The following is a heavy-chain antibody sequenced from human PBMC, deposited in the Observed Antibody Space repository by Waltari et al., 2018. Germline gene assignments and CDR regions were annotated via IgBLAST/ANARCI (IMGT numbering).Heavy chain of an antibody. Sequence: QVQLVQSGAEVKKPGASVKVSCTASGYTFTGYHMHCVRQAPGQGLEWMGWINPNSGGTNYAQKFQGRVTMTRDTSISTAYMELSRLRSDDTAVYYCARLWGVATLRADDYWGQGTLVTVSS. CDR1: GYTFTGYH. CDR2: INPNSGGT. J-gene: IGHJ4*02. D-gene: IGHD5-12*01. CDR3: ARLWGVATLRADDY. V-gene: IGHV1-2*02.